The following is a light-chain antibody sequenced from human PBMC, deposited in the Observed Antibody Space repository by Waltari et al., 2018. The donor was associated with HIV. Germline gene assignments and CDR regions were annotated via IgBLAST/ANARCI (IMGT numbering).Light chain of an antibody. CDR2: DNN. CDR3: GTWDTSLSAVV. V-gene: IGLV1-51*01. Sequence: QSVLTQTPSVSAAPGQKVTLSCSGSSSNIGNNFVSWYQQLPGTAPKLLIFDNNKRPSGIPDRFSGSKSGTSATLGITGLQTGDEADYYCGTWDTSLSAVVFGGGTQLTVL. CDR1: SSNIGNNF. J-gene: IGLJ2*01.